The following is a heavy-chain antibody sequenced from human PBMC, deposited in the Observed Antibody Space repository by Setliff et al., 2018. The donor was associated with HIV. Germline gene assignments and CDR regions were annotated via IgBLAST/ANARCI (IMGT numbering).Heavy chain of an antibody. CDR2: IYSGGGST. CDR1: GYTFTAHH. V-gene: IGHV1-46*01. D-gene: IGHD2-8*01. J-gene: IGHJ3*02. Sequence: ASVKVSCKSSGYTFTAHHIHWVRQAPGQGLEWMGIIYSGGGSTNYAQKFQGRITMTSDTSTSTVYMELSSLRSEDSAVYYCARSIYEWGAFDIWGQGTMVTVSS. CDR3: ARSIYEWGAFDI.